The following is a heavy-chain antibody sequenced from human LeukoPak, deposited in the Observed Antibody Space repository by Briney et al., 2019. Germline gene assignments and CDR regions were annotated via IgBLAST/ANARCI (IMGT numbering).Heavy chain of an antibody. CDR1: GYTFTSYY. V-gene: IGHV1-46*03. Sequence: ASVKVSCKASGYTFTSYYMHWVRQAPGQGLEWMGIINPSGGSTSYAQKFQGRVNMTSDTSTSTVSMELSTMRSEDPAVYYCARDFGYCSSTSCYRDYYYYMDVWGKGTTVTVSS. D-gene: IGHD2-2*03. CDR3: ARDFGYCSSTSCYRDYYYYMDV. J-gene: IGHJ6*03. CDR2: INPSGGST.